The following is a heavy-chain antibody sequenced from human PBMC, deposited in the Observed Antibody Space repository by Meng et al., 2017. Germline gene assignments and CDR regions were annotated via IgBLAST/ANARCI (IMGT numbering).Heavy chain of an antibody. Sequence: QVKLQDSGPGLVKPSQTLSLTCTVSGGSISSGGYYWSWIRQPPGKGLEWIGYIYYSGSTYYNPSLKSLVTISVDTSKNQFSLKLSSVTAADTAVYYCARTVTSLVLDIWGQGTMVTVSS. CDR3: ARTVTSLVLDI. D-gene: IGHD4-17*01. CDR1: GGSISSGGYY. CDR2: IYYSGST. V-gene: IGHV4-31*01. J-gene: IGHJ3*02.